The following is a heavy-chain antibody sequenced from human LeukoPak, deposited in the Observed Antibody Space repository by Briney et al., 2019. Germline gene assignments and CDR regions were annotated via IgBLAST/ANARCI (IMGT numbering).Heavy chain of an antibody. CDR1: GGSISSSSYY. D-gene: IGHD5-18*01. CDR3: ARERGYGYFVH. J-gene: IGHJ4*02. Sequence: SETLSLTCTVSGGSISSSSYYWGWIRQPPGKGLEWIGSIYYSGSTYYNPSLKSRVTISVDTSKNQFSLKLSSVTAADTAVYYCARERGYGYFVHWGQGTLVTVSS. V-gene: IGHV4-39*02. CDR2: IYYSGST.